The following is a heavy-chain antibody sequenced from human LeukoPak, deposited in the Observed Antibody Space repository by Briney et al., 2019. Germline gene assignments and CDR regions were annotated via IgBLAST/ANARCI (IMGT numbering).Heavy chain of an antibody. V-gene: IGHV1-24*01. CDR2: FDPEDSET. J-gene: IGHJ4*02. Sequence: GASVKVSCKVSGYTLTELSMHWVRQAPGKGLEWMGGFDPEDSETIYAQKFQGRVTMTEDTSTDTAYMELSSLRSEDTAVYYCATPIGLGRYYQHWGQGTLVTVSS. CDR1: GYTLTELS. D-gene: IGHD2-15*01. CDR3: ATPIGLGRYYQH.